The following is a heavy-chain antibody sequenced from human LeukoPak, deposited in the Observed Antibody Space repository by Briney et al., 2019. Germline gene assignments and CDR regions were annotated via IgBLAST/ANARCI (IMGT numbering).Heavy chain of an antibody. D-gene: IGHD1-26*01. Sequence: ASVKVSCKASGYTFTSYYMHWVRQAPGQGLEWMGWISAYNGNTNYAQKLQGRVTMTTDTSTSTAYMELRSLRSDDTAVYYCARARRGSPTVYWGQGTLVTVSS. CDR2: ISAYNGNT. CDR1: GYTFTSYY. V-gene: IGHV1-18*04. J-gene: IGHJ4*01. CDR3: ARARRGSPTVY.